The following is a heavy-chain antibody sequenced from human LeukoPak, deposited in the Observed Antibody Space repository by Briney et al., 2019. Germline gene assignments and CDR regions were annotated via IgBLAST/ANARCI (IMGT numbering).Heavy chain of an antibody. V-gene: IGHV3-48*03. CDR2: ISSSGSTI. J-gene: IGHJ4*02. CDR1: GFTFSSYE. Sequence: SGGSLRLSCAASGFTFSSYEMNWVRQAPGKGLEWVPYISSSGSTIYYADSVKGRFTISRDNAKNSLYLQMNSLRAEDTAVYYCARDKAHLAAAGFIDCWGQGTLVTVSS. D-gene: IGHD6-13*01. CDR3: ARDKAHLAAAGFIDC.